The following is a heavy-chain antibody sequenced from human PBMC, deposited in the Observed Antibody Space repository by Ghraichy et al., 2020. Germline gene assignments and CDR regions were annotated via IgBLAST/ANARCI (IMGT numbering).Heavy chain of an antibody. CDR2: ISAYNGNT. D-gene: IGHD1-26*01. J-gene: IGHJ4*02. Sequence: MGWISAYNGNTNYAQKLQGRVTMTTDTSTSTAYMELRILRSDDTAVYYCARDQRLGATANFDYWGQGTL. CDR3: ARDQRLGATANFDY. V-gene: IGHV1-18*01.